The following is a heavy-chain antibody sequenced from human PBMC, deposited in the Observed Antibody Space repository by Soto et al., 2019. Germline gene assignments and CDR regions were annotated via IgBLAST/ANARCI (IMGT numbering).Heavy chain of an antibody. D-gene: IGHD2-2*01. V-gene: IGHV4-4*07. CDR1: GGSISSYY. Sequence: SETLSLTCTVSGGSISSYYWSWIRQPAGKGLEWIGRIYTSGSTNYNPSLKSRVTMSVDTSKNQFSLKLGSVTAADTAVYYCARGPVGYQLLLPNYYYYGMDVWGQGTTVTVSS. CDR2: IYTSGST. J-gene: IGHJ6*02. CDR3: ARGPVGYQLLLPNYYYYGMDV.